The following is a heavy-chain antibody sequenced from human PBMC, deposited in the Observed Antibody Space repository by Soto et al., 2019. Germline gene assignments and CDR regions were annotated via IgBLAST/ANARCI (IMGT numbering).Heavy chain of an antibody. D-gene: IGHD3-3*01. V-gene: IGHV4-39*01. CDR2: IFYNGFT. CDR1: GGSINNDNYY. Sequence: QLQLQESGPGLVKPSETLSLTCTVSGGSINNDNYYCGWIRQPPGKGLEWIGIIFYNGFTYYSPSLKSRVTISVDTSKNQFSLKLTSVTAADTAVYYCARQDDFWSGSGWFDPWGQGTLVTVSS. CDR3: ARQDDFWSGSGWFDP. J-gene: IGHJ5*02.